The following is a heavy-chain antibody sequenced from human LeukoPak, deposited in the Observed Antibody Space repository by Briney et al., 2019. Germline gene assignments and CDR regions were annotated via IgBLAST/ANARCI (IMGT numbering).Heavy chain of an antibody. Sequence: GGSLRLSCAASGFTFSSYAMHWVRQALGKGLEWVAVISYDGSNKYYADSVKGRFTISKDNSKNTLYLQMNSLRAEDTAVYYCAREAAPGGVYWGQGTLVTVSS. CDR2: ISYDGSNK. V-gene: IGHV3-30*04. CDR1: GFTFSSYA. J-gene: IGHJ4*02. CDR3: AREAAPGGVY. D-gene: IGHD2-15*01.